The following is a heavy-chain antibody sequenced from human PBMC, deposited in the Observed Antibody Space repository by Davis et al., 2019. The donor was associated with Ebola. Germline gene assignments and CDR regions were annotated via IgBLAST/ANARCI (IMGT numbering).Heavy chain of an antibody. D-gene: IGHD6-13*01. CDR3: ARRGTSSWYAGWFDP. CDR2: IYYSGST. CDR1: GASISNYH. Sequence: SETLSLTCSVSGASISNYHWSWIRQPPGKGLEWIRYIYYSGSTNYNPSLKSRVTISVDTSKNQFSLELSSVTAADTAMYYCARRGTSSWYAGWFDPWGQGTLVTVSS. J-gene: IGHJ5*02. V-gene: IGHV4-59*08.